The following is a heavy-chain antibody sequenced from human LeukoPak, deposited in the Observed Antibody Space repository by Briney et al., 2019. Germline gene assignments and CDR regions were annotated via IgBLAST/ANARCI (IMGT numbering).Heavy chain of an antibody. CDR1: GFTFSDYY. V-gene: IGHV3-11*01. D-gene: IGHD2-21*02. J-gene: IGHJ4*02. CDR2: ISSSGSTI. Sequence: PGGSLRLSCAASGFTFSDYYMSWIRQAPGNGLEWVSYISSSGSTIYHEDSVKGRFTISRDNAKNSLYRQMNSLRAEDTAVYYCARPLDLAYCGGDCFSSLDYWGQGTLVTVSS. CDR3: ARPLDLAYCGGDCFSSLDY.